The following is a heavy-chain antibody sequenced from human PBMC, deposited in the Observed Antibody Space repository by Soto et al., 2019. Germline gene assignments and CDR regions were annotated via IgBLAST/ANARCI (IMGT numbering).Heavy chain of an antibody. CDR3: AHRGYMYGDWDHGYFDY. J-gene: IGHJ4*02. V-gene: IGHV2-5*02. D-gene: IGHD5-18*01. CDR1: GFSHTTSGVG. CDR2: IYWDDDK. Sequence: QITLKESGPTRVKPTQTLALTCTFSGFSHTTSGVGVGWIRKTPGKALEWLAVIYWDDDKRYNPSLKSRLTITKDTSKNQVVLTMAYMDPVDTGTYFCAHRGYMYGDWDHGYFDYWGQGTLVTVSS.